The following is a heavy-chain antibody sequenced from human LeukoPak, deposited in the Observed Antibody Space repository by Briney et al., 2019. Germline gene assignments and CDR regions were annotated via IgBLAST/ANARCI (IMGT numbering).Heavy chain of an antibody. D-gene: IGHD3-22*01. CDR1: GYFISYGFY. J-gene: IGHJ4*02. CDR3: ARDRSLGDSSGYGIDS. V-gene: IGHV4-38-2*02. Sequence: SETLSLTCSVSGYFISYGFYWGWIRQSPGKGLEWIGSIYHSGSTHYNPSFKSRVTISVDTSNNQFSLRLSSVTAADTAIYYCARDRSLGDSSGYGIDSWGQGTQVIVSS. CDR2: IYHSGST.